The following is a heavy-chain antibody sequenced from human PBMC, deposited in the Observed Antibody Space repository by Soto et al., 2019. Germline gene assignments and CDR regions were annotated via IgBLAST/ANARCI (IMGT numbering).Heavy chain of an antibody. CDR1: GYTFTSYH. CDR2: VNAFDDNT. V-gene: IGHV1-18*04. J-gene: IGHJ3*02. CDR3: ARNLYGRAFDI. Sequence: QVLVGQSGGEVRRPGASVKVSCKASGYTFTSYHISWVRQSPGRGPEWMGWVNAFDDNTNYSQKFQDRVTMTADRSRDTAYMELRNLTSDDTPLYYCARNLYGRAFDIWGLGTMLTVSS. D-gene: IGHD2-8*01.